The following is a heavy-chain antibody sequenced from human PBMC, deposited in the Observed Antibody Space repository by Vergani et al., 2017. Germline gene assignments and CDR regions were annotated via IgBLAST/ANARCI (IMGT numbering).Heavy chain of an antibody. J-gene: IGHJ1*01. Sequence: QVQLQQWGAGLLKPSETLSLTCAVYGGSFSGYYWSWIRQPPGKGLEWIGEINHSGSTNYNPSLKSRVTISADTSKNQFSLKLSSVTAADTAVYYCTTAWGLYYLHGEYFQYWGRGTLVSVSS. CDR1: GGSFSGYY. CDR3: TTAWGLYYLHGEYFQY. V-gene: IGHV4-34*01. D-gene: IGHD3-10*01. CDR2: INHSGST.